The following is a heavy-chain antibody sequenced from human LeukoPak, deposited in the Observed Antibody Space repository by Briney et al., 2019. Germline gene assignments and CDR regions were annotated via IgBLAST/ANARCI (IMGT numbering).Heavy chain of an antibody. CDR3: VRRGPNNSGLDY. CDR1: GFTFSSYS. Sequence: GGSLRLSCAASGFTFSSYSFNWVRQAPGKGLEWVASITSTSSYIYHADSVQGRFAVSRDNAKNLLYLQMNSLRAEDTAVFYCVRRGPNNSGLDYWGQGTLVTVSS. V-gene: IGHV3-21*01. D-gene: IGHD5-12*01. CDR2: ITSTSSYI. J-gene: IGHJ4*02.